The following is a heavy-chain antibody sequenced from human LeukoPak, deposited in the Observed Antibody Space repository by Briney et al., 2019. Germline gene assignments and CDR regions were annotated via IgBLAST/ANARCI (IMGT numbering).Heavy chain of an antibody. Sequence: PGASLRLSCAASGFTFSSYAMSWARQAPGKGLEWVSDISGSGGNTYYADSVKGRFTISRDNSKNTLSLQMSSLRAEDTAVYYCAKGYDFLDYWGQGTLVTVSS. V-gene: IGHV3-23*01. D-gene: IGHD3-3*01. CDR3: AKGYDFLDY. CDR2: ISGSGGNT. CDR1: GFTFSSYA. J-gene: IGHJ4*02.